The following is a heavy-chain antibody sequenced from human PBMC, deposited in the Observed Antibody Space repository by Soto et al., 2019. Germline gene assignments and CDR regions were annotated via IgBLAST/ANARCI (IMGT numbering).Heavy chain of an antibody. CDR3: AKDRRAGGNYGFYSDF. D-gene: IGHD1-7*01. V-gene: IGHV3-23*01. J-gene: IGHJ4*02. Sequence: EVQLLESGGGLVQPGGSLRLSCAASGFTFSSYGMTWVHQAPGKGLEWVSFSSATGAGTYYGDSVKGRFTISRDNSKNTLYLQMTSLRADDTAVYYCAKDRRAGGNYGFYSDFWGQGALVIVSS. CDR2: SSATGAGT. CDR1: GFTFSSYG.